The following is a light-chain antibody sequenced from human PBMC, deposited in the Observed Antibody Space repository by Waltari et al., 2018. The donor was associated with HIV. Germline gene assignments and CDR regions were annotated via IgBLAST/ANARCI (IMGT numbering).Light chain of an antibody. CDR2: DVS. CDR3: CSYAGSYLWV. J-gene: IGLJ3*02. CDR1: RSDVGGYNY. V-gene: IGLV2-11*01. Sequence: QSALTQPRSVSGSPGQSVTISCTGTRSDVGGYNYVSWYQQHPGKAPKLMIYDVSKRPSGVPDRFSGSKSGNTASLTISGLQAEDEADYYCCSYAGSYLWVFGGGTKLTVL.